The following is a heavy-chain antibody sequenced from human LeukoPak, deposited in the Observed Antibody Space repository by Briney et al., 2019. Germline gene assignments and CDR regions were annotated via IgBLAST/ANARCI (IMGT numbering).Heavy chain of an antibody. CDR3: ARTDSGSYDFDY. V-gene: IGHV3-23*01. J-gene: IGHJ4*02. CDR1: GFTFSSYA. Sequence: PGGSLRLSCAASGFTFSSYAMSWVRQAPGKGLEWVSAISGSGGSTYYADSVKARFTISRDNSKNTLYLQMNSLRAEDTAVYYCARTDSGSYDFDYWGQGTLVTVSS. D-gene: IGHD1-26*01. CDR2: ISGSGGST.